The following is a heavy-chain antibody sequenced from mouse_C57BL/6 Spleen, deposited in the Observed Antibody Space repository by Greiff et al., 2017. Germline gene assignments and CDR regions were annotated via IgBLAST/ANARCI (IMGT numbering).Heavy chain of an antibody. J-gene: IGHJ2*01. CDR2: INPSSGST. V-gene: IGHV1-4*01. CDR1: GYTFTSYT. Sequence: VQLQESGAELARPGASVKMSCKASGYTFTSYTMHWVKQRPGQGLEWIGYINPSSGSTKYNQKFKDKATLTADKSSSTAYMQLSSLTSEDSAVYYCAGGIGAYYFDYWGQGTTLTVSS. CDR3: AGGIGAYYFDY. D-gene: IGHD2-14*01.